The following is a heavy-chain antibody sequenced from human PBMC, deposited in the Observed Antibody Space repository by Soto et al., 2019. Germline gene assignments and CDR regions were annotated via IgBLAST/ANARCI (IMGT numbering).Heavy chain of an antibody. V-gene: IGHV1-69*08. D-gene: IGHD2-2*01. CDR2: IIPILGIA. CDR3: ARESGTSPFDYYGMDV. J-gene: IGHJ6*02. Sequence: QGQLVQSGAEVKKPGSSVKVSCKASGGTFSSYTISWVRQAPGQGLEWMGRIIPILGIANYAQKFQGRVTITADKSTSTAYMELSSLRSEDTAVYYCARESGTSPFDYYGMDVWGQGSTVTVSS. CDR1: GGTFSSYT.